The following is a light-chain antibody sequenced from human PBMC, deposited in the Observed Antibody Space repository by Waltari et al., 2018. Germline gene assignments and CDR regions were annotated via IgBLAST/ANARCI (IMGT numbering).Light chain of an antibody. CDR2: DVS. Sequence: QSALTQPAAVTGSPGQSVTISCTGASSDIWRYDIVAWAQQHPGNAPQLGISDVSKRPSGVSDRFSGSKSGDTAYLTISGLQFEDEADYYCCSYAGNYVWVFGGGTRLTVL. CDR3: CSYAGNYVWV. V-gene: IGLV2-23*02. J-gene: IGLJ3*02. CDR1: SSDIWRYDI.